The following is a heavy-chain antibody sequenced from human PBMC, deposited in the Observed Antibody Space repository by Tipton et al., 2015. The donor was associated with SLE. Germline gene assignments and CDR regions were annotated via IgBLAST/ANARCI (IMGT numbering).Heavy chain of an antibody. CDR1: GGSISSGYY. V-gene: IGHV4-38-2*02. Sequence: TLSLTCTVSGGSISSGYYWGWFRQPPGKGLEWIGSIYHSGSTYYNPSLKSRVTISVDTSKNQFSLKLSSVTAADTAVYYCARDLGMATISFDYWGQGTLVTVSS. D-gene: IGHD5-24*01. J-gene: IGHJ4*02. CDR2: IYHSGST. CDR3: ARDLGMATISFDY.